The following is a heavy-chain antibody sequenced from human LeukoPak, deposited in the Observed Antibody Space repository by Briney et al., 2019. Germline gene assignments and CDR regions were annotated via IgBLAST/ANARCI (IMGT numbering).Heavy chain of an antibody. Sequence: SETLSLTCAVYGGSFSSYYWTWIRQPPGKGLEWIGEINHSGSTNYHPSLKSRVSISVDTSKNQFSLKLSSVTAADTAVYYCARGDILYYDSSAYYLTFDYWGQGTLVTVSS. CDR1: GGSFSSYY. CDR3: ARGDILYYDSSAYYLTFDY. V-gene: IGHV4-34*01. J-gene: IGHJ4*02. D-gene: IGHD3-22*01. CDR2: INHSGST.